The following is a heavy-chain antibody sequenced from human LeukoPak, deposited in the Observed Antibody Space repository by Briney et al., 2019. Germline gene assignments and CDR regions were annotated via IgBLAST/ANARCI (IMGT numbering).Heavy chain of an antibody. Sequence: GGSLRLSCAASGFTFDDYAMHWVRHAPGKGLEWVSGISWNSGNIGYADSVKGRFTISRDNAKNSLYLQMNSLRAEDTALYYCAKDITGTYSRQTYFDYWGQGTLATVSS. CDR1: GFTFDDYA. CDR2: ISWNSGNI. V-gene: IGHV3-9*01. D-gene: IGHD1-7*01. J-gene: IGHJ4*02. CDR3: AKDITGTYSRQTYFDY.